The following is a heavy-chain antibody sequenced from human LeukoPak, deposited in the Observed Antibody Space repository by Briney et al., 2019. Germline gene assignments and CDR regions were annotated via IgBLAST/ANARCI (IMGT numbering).Heavy chain of an antibody. D-gene: IGHD3-22*01. CDR3: AKARPYYYDSRGSSAFDY. CDR1: GFTFSSYG. J-gene: IGHJ4*02. Sequence: GGSLRLSCAASGFTFSSYGMHWVRQAPGKGLEWVAVISYDGSNKYYADSVKGRFTISRDNSKNTLYLQMNSLRAEDTAVYYCAKARPYYYDSRGSSAFDYWGQGTLVTVSS. CDR2: ISYDGSNK. V-gene: IGHV3-30*18.